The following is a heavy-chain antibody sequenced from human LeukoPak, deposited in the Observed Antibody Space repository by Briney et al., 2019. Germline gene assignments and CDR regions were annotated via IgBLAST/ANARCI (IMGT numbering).Heavy chain of an antibody. V-gene: IGHV3-48*03. CDR3: ARDQPGRNDY. Sequence: GGSLRLSCAASGFTFSSFEMNWVRQAPGKGLEWVSYISSSGSTIYYADSVKGRFTISRDNAKNSLYLQVNSLRVEDTAVYYCARDQPGRNDYWGQGTLVTVSS. CDR1: GFTFSSFE. CDR2: ISSSGSTI. J-gene: IGHJ4*02.